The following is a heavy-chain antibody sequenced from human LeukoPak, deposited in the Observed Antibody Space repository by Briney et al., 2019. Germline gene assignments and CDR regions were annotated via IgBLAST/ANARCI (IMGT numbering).Heavy chain of an antibody. CDR2: IFYTGST. D-gene: IGHD2-15*01. J-gene: IGHJ4*02. CDR1: GGSISNYY. V-gene: IGHV4-59*08. Sequence: SETLSLTCTVSGGSISNYYWTWIRQPPGKGLEWIGYIFYTGSTNYNPSLKSRVTISVDTSRNQFSLKLSSVTAADTAVYHCARHVAPDMXYFDYWGQGTLVTVSS. CDR3: ARHVAPDMXYFDY.